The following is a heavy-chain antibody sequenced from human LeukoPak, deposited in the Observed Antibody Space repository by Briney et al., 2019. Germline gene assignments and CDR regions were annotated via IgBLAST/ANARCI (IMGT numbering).Heavy chain of an antibody. CDR2: ISGSGSNT. CDR3: AKDGYSSDWAFDY. J-gene: IGHJ4*02. Sequence: GGSLTLSCAASTFSFTSNAMSWVSQAEGNGLEWVSAISGSGSNTYYADSVKGRFTISRDNSKNTLYLQMNSLRAEDTAVYYCAKDGYSSDWAFDYWGQGTLVTVSS. CDR1: TFSFTSNA. D-gene: IGHD6-19*01. V-gene: IGHV3-23*01.